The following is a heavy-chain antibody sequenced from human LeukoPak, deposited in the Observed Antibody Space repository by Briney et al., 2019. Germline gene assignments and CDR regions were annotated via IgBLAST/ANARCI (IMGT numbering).Heavy chain of an antibody. CDR3: ARKGPNYYDSSGYYLGTLDYFDY. CDR2: IIPIFGTA. CDR1: GGTFSSYA. Sequence: SVKVSCKASGGTFSSYAISWVRQAPGQGLEWMGGIIPIFGTANYAQKFQGRVTITADESTSTAYMELSSLRSEDTAVYYCARKGPNYYDSSGYYLGTLDYFDYWGQGTLVTVSS. D-gene: IGHD3-22*01. J-gene: IGHJ4*02. V-gene: IGHV1-69*13.